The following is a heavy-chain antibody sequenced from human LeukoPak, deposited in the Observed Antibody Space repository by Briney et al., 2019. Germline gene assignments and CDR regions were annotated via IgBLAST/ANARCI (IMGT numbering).Heavy chain of an antibody. V-gene: IGHV4-61*01. CDR1: GGSISSGSYY. CDR2: IYYSGST. CDR3: AREYCGGDCWPGVDAFDI. Sequence: AETLSLTCTVSGGSISSGSYYWSWIRQHPRKGLAWIGYIYYSGSTNYNPSLKSRVTISVDTSKNQFSLKLSSVTAADTAVYYCAREYCGGDCWPGVDAFDIWGQGTMVTVSS. J-gene: IGHJ3*02. D-gene: IGHD2-21*01.